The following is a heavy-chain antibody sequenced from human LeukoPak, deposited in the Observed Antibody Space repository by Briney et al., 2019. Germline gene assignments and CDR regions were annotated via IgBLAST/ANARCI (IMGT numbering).Heavy chain of an antibody. D-gene: IGHD3-22*01. V-gene: IGHV1-18*01. J-gene: IGHJ4*02. CDR3: ARGNPYDSSGYYGY. Sequence: ASVKVSCKASGSYFLAYGISWVRQAPGQGLEWMGWISAYNGNTNYAQKLQGRVTMTTDTSTSTAHMELRSLRSDDTAVYYCARGNPYDSSGYYGYWGQGTLVTVSS. CDR1: GSYFLAYG. CDR2: ISAYNGNT.